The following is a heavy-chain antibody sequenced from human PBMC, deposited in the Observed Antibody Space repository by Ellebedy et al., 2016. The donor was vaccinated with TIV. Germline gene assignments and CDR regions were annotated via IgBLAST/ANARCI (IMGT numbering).Heavy chain of an antibody. CDR3: ARGRSFN. CDR1: GFTFRSNW. CDR2: IKQDGSEK. Sequence: GESLKISCAASGFTFRSNWMSWVRQTPGKGLEWVAYIKQDGSEKYYVDSVKGRFTISRDNAKNSLSLQMNTLRAEDTAVYYCARGRSFNWGQGTLVTVSS. V-gene: IGHV3-7*03. D-gene: IGHD3-10*01. J-gene: IGHJ4*02.